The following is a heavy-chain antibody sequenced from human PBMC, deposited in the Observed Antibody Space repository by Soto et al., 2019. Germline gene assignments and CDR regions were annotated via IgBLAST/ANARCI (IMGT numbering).Heavy chain of an antibody. Sequence: EVQLLESGGGLVQPGGSLRLSCAASGFTFSSYAMSWVRQAPGTGPEGVSAIRGSGGSTYYADAVKGRFTISRDNSENTLYPQMNSVRAADPAVYYCATATHYYYYGMDFWGHVTTVTVSS. J-gene: IGHJ6*02. CDR2: IRGSGGST. CDR1: GFTFSSYA. V-gene: IGHV3-23*01. CDR3: ATATHYYYYGMDF.